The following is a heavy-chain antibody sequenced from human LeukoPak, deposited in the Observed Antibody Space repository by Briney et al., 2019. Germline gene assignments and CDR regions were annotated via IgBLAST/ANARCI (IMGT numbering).Heavy chain of an antibody. D-gene: IGHD2-21*02. CDR1: GFNLNNYA. CDR3: APGVTLSYYFDY. CDR2: ISYDGSNK. Sequence: PGGSLRLSCAASGFNLNNYAMHWVRQAPGKGLEWVAVISYDGSNKYYADSVKGRFSISRDNSKNTLYLQTNSLRAEDTAVYYCAPGVTLSYYFDYWGQGTLVTVSS. J-gene: IGHJ4*02. V-gene: IGHV3-30*04.